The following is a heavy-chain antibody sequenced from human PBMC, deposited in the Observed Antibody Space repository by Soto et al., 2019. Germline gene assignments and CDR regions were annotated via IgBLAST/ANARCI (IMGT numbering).Heavy chain of an antibody. CDR2: FDPEDGET. Sequence: ASVKVACKVSGYTLTELSMHWVRQAPGKGLEWMGGFDPEDGETIYAQKFQGRVTMTEDTSTDTAYMELSSLRSEDTAVYYCATRGGSSPGHYGMDVWGQGTTVTVSS. CDR1: GYTLTELS. CDR3: ATRGGSSPGHYGMDV. J-gene: IGHJ6*02. V-gene: IGHV1-24*01. D-gene: IGHD6-6*01.